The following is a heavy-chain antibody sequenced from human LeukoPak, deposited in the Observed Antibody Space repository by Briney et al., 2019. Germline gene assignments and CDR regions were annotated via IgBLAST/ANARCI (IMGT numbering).Heavy chain of an antibody. V-gene: IGHV3-11*04. CDR3: ARDLTPEYYDFWSGYSAGY. CDR2: ISSSGSTI. J-gene: IGHJ4*02. Sequence: PGGSLRLSCAASGFTFSDYYMSWIRQAPGKGLEWVSYISSSGSTIYYADSVKGRFTISRDNAKNSLYLQMNSLRAEDTAVCYCARDLTPEYYDFWSGYSAGYWGQGTLVTVSS. D-gene: IGHD3-3*01. CDR1: GFTFSDYY.